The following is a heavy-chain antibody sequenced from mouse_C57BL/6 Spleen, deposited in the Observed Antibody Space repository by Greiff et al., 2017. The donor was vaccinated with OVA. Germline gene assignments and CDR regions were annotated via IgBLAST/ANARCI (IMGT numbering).Heavy chain of an antibody. CDR1: GFTFSSYG. Sequence: DVQLVESGGDLVKPGGSLKLSCAASGFTFSSYGMSWVRQTPDKRLEWVATISSGGSYTYYPDSVKGRFTISRDNAKNTLYLQMSSLKSEDTAMYYGARHDDYDEAWFAYWGQGTLVTVSA. CDR3: ARHDDYDEAWFAY. D-gene: IGHD2-4*01. V-gene: IGHV5-6*01. CDR2: ISSGGSYT. J-gene: IGHJ3*01.